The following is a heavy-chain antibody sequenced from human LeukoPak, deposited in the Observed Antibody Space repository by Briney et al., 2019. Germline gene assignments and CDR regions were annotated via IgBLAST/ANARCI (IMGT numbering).Heavy chain of an antibody. D-gene: IGHD6-6*01. CDR1: GFTFSSYS. Sequence: PAGSLRLSCAASGFTFSSYSMNWVRQAPGKGLEWVSSISSSSSYIYYADSVKGRFTISRDNAKNSLYLQMNSLRAEDTAVYYCARSEKYSSPFPLDYWGQGTLVTVSS. V-gene: IGHV3-21*01. CDR2: ISSSSSYI. J-gene: IGHJ4*02. CDR3: ARSEKYSSPFPLDY.